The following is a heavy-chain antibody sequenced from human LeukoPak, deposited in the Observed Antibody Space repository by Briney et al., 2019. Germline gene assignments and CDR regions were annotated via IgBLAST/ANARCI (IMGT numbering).Heavy chain of an antibody. J-gene: IGHJ4*02. Sequence: PSETLSLTCTVSGGTISSSSYYWGWIRQPPGKGLEWIGSIYYSGSTYYNPSLKSRVTISVDTSKNQFSLKLSSVTAADTAVYYCARLNKEWELLGGGFFDHWGQGTLVTVYS. CDR3: ARLNKEWELLGGGFFDH. D-gene: IGHD1-26*01. V-gene: IGHV4-39*01. CDR1: GGTISSSSYY. CDR2: IYYSGST.